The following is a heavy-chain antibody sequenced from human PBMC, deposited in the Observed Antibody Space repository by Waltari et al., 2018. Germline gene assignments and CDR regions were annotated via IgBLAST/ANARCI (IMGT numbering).Heavy chain of an antibody. D-gene: IGHD1-26*01. CDR3: ARGDTTNWYASYFDF. J-gene: IGHJ4*02. CDR1: AASIRSYY. Sequence: QVRLQESGPGVVRPSETLSLTCSISAASIRSYYWTWIRQSPGKALEWIGYMYFSGSTSYNPSLKSRVTISGDVSNQQFSLRLTSVTPADTAVYYCARGDTTNWYASYFDFWGQGVLVTVSS. CDR2: MYFSGST. V-gene: IGHV4-59*01.